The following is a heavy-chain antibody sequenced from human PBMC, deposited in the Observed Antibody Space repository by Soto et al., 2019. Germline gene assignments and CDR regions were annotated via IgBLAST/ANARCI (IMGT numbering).Heavy chain of an antibody. Sequence: QVQLQESGPGRVKPSQTLSLTCTVSGGSISSGGYYWSWIRQHPGKGLEGIGYIYYMGSTHYNPSLKSRVTISVDTSKNQFSLKLSSVTAADTAVYYCARALTTVTLFDPWGQGTLVTVSS. V-gene: IGHV4-31*03. J-gene: IGHJ5*02. D-gene: IGHD4-17*01. CDR1: GGSISSGGYY. CDR2: IYYMGST. CDR3: ARALTTVTLFDP.